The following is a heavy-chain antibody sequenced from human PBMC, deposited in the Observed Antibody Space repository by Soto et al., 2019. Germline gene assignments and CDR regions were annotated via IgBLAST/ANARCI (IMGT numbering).Heavy chain of an antibody. CDR3: ARDDSKGGHSYGYPDY. CDR2: ISSSSSTI. J-gene: IGHJ4*02. D-gene: IGHD5-18*01. V-gene: IGHV3-48*02. CDR1: GFTFSSYS. Sequence: EVQLVESGGGLVQPGGSLRLSCAASGFTFSSYSMNWVRQAPGKGLEWVSYISSSSSTIYYADSVKGRFTISRDNAKNSLYLQMNSLRDEDTAVYYCARDDSKGGHSYGYPDYWGQGTLVTVSS.